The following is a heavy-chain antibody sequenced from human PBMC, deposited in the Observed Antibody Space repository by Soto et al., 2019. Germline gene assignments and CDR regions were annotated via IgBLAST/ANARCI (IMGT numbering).Heavy chain of an antibody. D-gene: IGHD1-26*01. CDR2: ILYDESDQ. CDR3: AKDGTHLWSKQYYFDS. Sequence: GGSLRLSCSASELTFSDYTMHWVRQAPGRGLEWVAIILYDESDQYYSDSVKGRFTISRDNSKNTLYLQMHSLTTEDTAVYYCAKDGTHLWSKQYYFDSWGQGALVTVSS. J-gene: IGHJ4*02. CDR1: ELTFSDYT. V-gene: IGHV3-30*18.